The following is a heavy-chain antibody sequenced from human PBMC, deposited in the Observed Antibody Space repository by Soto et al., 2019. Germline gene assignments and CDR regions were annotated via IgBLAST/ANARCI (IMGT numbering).Heavy chain of an antibody. J-gene: IGHJ4*02. D-gene: IGHD4-17*01. CDR2: ISGSGGST. CDR1: GFTFSSYA. V-gene: IGHV3-23*01. Sequence: EVQLLESGGGLVQPGGSLRFSCAASGFTFSSYAMSWVRQAPGKGLEWVSAISGSGGSTYYADSVKGRFTISRDNSKNTLYLQMNSLRAEDTAVYYCAKVKGYGDFLFDYWGQGTLVTVSS. CDR3: AKVKGYGDFLFDY.